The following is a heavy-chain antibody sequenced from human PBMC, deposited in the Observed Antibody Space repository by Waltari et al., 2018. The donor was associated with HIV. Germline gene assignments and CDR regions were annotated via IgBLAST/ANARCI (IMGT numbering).Heavy chain of an antibody. D-gene: IGHD3-10*01. J-gene: IGHJ4*02. Sequence: EVQLVQSGAEVKKPGEPLKISCKGSGYRFTTYWIGWVRQRPGKGLEGMGLIYPGDSNTTYSPSFQGQVTISADKSISTAYLQWRSLKASDTAIYYWARQTMADFWGQGTLVTVSS. CDR1: GYRFTTYW. CDR2: IYPGDSNT. V-gene: IGHV5-51*01. CDR3: ARQTMADF.